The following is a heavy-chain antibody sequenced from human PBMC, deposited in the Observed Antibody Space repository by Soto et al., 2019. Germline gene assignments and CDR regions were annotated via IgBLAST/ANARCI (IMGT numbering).Heavy chain of an antibody. J-gene: IGHJ6*02. CDR3: ARGRPYGMDV. V-gene: IGHV3-74*01. Sequence: EVQLLESGGGLVQPGGSLRVSCAASGFTFGSYWMNWVRQAPGKGLVWVSRIDSDGSSTTYADSVKGRFTTSRDNAKNSLYLQICSLRVEDTVVYYCARGRPYGMDVWGQGTTVTVSS. CDR2: IDSDGSST. CDR1: GFTFGSYW.